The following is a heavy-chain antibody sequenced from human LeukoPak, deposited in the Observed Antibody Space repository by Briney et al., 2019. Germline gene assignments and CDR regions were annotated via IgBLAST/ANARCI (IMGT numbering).Heavy chain of an antibody. V-gene: IGHV4-4*07. J-gene: IGHJ6*03. CDR1: GVSISSYY. CDR2: IYTSGST. Sequence: PSETLSLTCTVSGVSISSYYWSWLRQPAGKGREWIGRIYTSGSTNYNPSLNSRVTMSVDTSKQQFSLKLRSVTAADTAVYYCARRQKSRIVGSTTFYYYYMDVWCKGTTVTVSS. CDR3: ARRQKSRIVGSTTFYYYYMDV. D-gene: IGHD1-26*01.